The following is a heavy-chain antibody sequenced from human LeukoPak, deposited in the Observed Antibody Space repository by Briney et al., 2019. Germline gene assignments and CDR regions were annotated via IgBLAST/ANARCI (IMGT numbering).Heavy chain of an antibody. V-gene: IGHV4-59*01. D-gene: IGHD4-23*01. CDR3: ATTTVVTPDYFDY. CDR2: IYYSGST. CDR1: GGSISSYY. J-gene: IGHJ4*02. Sequence: PSETLSLTCTVSGGSISSYYWSWIRQPPGKGQEWIGYIYYSGSTNYNPSLKSRVTISVDTSKNQFSLKLSSVTAADTAVYYCATTTVVTPDYFDYWGQGTLVTVSS.